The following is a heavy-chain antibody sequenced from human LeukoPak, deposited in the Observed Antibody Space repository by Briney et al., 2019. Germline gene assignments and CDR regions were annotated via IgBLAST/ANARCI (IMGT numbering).Heavy chain of an antibody. J-gene: IGHJ4*02. CDR3: ARGGEDYYDSSGPWS. D-gene: IGHD3-22*01. CDR1: GFTFSSYS. V-gene: IGHV3-21*01. CDR2: ISSSSSYI. Sequence: GGSLRLSRAASGFTFSSYSMNWVRQAPGKGLEWVSSISSSSSYIYYADSVKGRFTISRDNAKNSLYLQMNSLRAEDTAVYYCARGGEDYYDSSGPWSWGQGTLVTVSS.